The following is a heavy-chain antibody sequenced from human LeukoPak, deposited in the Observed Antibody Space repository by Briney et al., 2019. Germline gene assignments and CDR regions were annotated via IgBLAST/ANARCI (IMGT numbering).Heavy chain of an antibody. CDR2: MKPNSGNT. CDR1: GYTFTSYD. CDR3: ARVTRGSSSWYGYYFDY. Sequence: GASVTVSCKASGYTFTSYDISWVRQATGQGLEWMGWMKPNSGNTGYAQKFQGRVTMTRNTSISTAYMELSSLRSEDTAVYYCARVTRGSSSWYGYYFDYWGQGTLVTVSS. J-gene: IGHJ4*02. D-gene: IGHD6-13*01. V-gene: IGHV1-8*01.